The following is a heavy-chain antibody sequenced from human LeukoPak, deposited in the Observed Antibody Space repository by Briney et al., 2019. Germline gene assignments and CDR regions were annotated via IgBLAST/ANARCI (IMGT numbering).Heavy chain of an antibody. Sequence: SETLSLTCAVYGGSFSGYYWSWIRQPPGKGLEWIGDINHSGSTNYNPSLKSRVTISVDTSKNQFSLKLSSVTAADTAVYYCARLWYYYDSSGYSYYFDYWGQGTLVTVSS. CDR2: INHSGST. V-gene: IGHV4-34*01. CDR3: ARLWYYYDSSGYSYYFDY. CDR1: GGSFSGYY. D-gene: IGHD3-22*01. J-gene: IGHJ4*02.